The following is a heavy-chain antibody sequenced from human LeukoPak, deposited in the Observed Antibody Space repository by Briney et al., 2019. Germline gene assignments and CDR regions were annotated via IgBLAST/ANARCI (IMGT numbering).Heavy chain of an antibody. V-gene: IGHV4-34*01. CDR2: INHSGST. J-gene: IGHJ6*02. CDR1: GGSFSGYY. Sequence: TSETLSLTCAVYGGSFSGYYWSWIRQPPGKGLEWIGEINHSGSTNYNPSLKSRVTISVDTSKNQFSLKLSSVTAADTAVYYCARTPGYSSGWYGYYYGMDVWGQGTTVTVSS. D-gene: IGHD6-19*01. CDR3: ARTPGYSSGWYGYYYGMDV.